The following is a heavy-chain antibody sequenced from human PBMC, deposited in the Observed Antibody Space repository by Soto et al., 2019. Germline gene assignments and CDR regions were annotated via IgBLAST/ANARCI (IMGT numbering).Heavy chain of an antibody. V-gene: IGHV5-10-1*01. CDR1: GYSFTSYW. Sequence: PEESLMVSGKGSGYSFTSYWISWVRQMPGKGLEWMGRIDPSDSYTNYSPPFQGHVTISADKSISTAYLQWSSLKASDTAMYYCARLGYCSGGSCYSGRDNWFDPWGQGTLVPVSS. CDR2: IDPSDSYT. D-gene: IGHD2-15*01. J-gene: IGHJ5*02. CDR3: ARLGYCSGGSCYSGRDNWFDP.